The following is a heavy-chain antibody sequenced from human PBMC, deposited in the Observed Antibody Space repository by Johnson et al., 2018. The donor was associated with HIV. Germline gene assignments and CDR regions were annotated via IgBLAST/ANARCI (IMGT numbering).Heavy chain of an antibody. J-gene: IGHJ3*02. CDR3: ARDAVISSGWYNVDAFDI. Sequence: VQLVESGGGLVQPGGSLRLSCAASGFTFSSYWMTWVRQAPGKGLEWVANIKQDGSEKYYVDSVKGRFTISRDNATNSLYLQMNTLRAEDTAVYYCARDAVISSGWYNVDAFDIWGQGTMVTVSS. D-gene: IGHD6-19*01. CDR1: GFTFSSYW. CDR2: IKQDGSEK. V-gene: IGHV3-7*05.